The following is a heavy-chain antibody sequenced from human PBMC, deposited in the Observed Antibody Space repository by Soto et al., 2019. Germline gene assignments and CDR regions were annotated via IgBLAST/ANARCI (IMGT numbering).Heavy chain of an antibody. J-gene: IGHJ4*02. CDR2: ISDSGDIT. CDR3: AKTWVTRITDRPPRFDC. V-gene: IGHV3-23*01. CDR1: EFTFSTYA. Sequence: GGSLRLSCAASEFTFSTYAMTWVRQAPGRWLQWVATISDSGDITYYADSVKGRFTISRDNSRHTLYLQMNNLRAEDTALYYCAKTWVTRITDRPPRFDCWGRGTLVTVSS. D-gene: IGHD6-6*01.